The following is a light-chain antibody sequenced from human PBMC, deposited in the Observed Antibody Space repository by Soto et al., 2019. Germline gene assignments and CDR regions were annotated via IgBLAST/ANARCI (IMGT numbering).Light chain of an antibody. V-gene: IGKV3-20*01. CDR2: GAS. CDR1: QSVRSNY. Sequence: EIVLTQSPGTLSLSPGERATLSCRASQSVRSNYLAWYQQKPGQAPRLLIYGASSRATGIPDRFSGSGSGTEFTLTINRLEPEDFAVYYCQQYGHSPRTFGQGTKVEIK. J-gene: IGKJ1*01. CDR3: QQYGHSPRT.